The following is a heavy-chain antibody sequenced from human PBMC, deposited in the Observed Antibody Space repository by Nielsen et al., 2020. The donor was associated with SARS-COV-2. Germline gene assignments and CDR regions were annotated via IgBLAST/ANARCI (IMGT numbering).Heavy chain of an antibody. D-gene: IGHD6-13*01. CDR1: GFTFSSYW. CDR3: ATAGTSIPDDY. J-gene: IGHJ4*02. V-gene: IGHV3-7*05. Sequence: SLNIHCAASGFTFSSYWMSWVRQAPGKGLEWVANIKQDGSEKYYVDSVKGRFTISRDNAKNSLYLQMNSLRAEDTAVYYCATAGTSIPDDYWGQGTLVTVSS. CDR2: IKQDGSEK.